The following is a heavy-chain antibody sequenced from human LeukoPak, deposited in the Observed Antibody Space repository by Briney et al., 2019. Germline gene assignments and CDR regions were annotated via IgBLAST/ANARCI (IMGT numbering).Heavy chain of an antibody. Sequence: GVSLTRYCAASGVTYSSYSMSSVHQSTEKGLEWVSAISGSGGSTYYADSVKGRFTISRDNSKNTLYLQMNSLRAEDTAVYYCAKDWTGDDYWGQGTLVTVSS. CDR3: AKDWTGDDY. J-gene: IGHJ4*02. CDR2: ISGSGGST. V-gene: IGHV3-23*01. D-gene: IGHD3/OR15-3a*01. CDR1: GVTYSSYS.